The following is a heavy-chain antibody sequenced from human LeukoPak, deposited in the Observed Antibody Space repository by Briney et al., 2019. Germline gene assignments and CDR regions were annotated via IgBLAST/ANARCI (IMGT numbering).Heavy chain of an antibody. CDR2: IYSGGST. Sequence: GGSLRLTCAASGFTVSSNYMSWVRQAPGKGLEWVSVIYSGGSTYYADSVKGRFTISRDNSKNTLYLQMNSLRAEDTAVYYCARETAYCSSTSCYLSGALDIWGQGTMVTVSS. CDR1: GFTVSSNY. CDR3: ARETAYCSSTSCYLSGALDI. J-gene: IGHJ3*02. V-gene: IGHV3-66*02. D-gene: IGHD2-2*01.